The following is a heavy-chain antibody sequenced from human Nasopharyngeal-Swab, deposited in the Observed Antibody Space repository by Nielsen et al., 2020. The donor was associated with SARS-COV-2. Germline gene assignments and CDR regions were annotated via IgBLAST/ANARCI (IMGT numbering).Heavy chain of an antibody. CDR2: IDWDDDK. J-gene: IGHJ4*02. V-gene: IGHV2-70*11. D-gene: IGHD5-18*01. Sequence: SGPTLVKPTQTLTLTCTFSGFSLSTSGMCVSWIRQPPGKALEWLARIDWDDDKYYSISLKTRLTISKDTSKNQVVLTMTNMDPVDTATYYCARGTAMVTAFDYWGQGTLVTVSS. CDR1: GFSLSTSGMC. CDR3: ARGTAMVTAFDY.